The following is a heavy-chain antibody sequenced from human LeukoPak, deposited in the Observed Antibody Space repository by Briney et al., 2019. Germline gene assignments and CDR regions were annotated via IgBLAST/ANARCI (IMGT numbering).Heavy chain of an antibody. CDR1: GFTFTHFG. J-gene: IGHJ5*02. D-gene: IGHD1-1*01. CDR3: VKESLEGDT. V-gene: IGHV3-30*02. Sequence: QAGGSLRLSCAASGFTFTHFGMHWVRQAPGKGLDWVAFVRYDGDLQFYADSVQGRFTISRDNSKNTVDLQMNRLRIEDTAVYYCVKESLEGDTWGQGTLVTVSS. CDR2: VRYDGDLQ.